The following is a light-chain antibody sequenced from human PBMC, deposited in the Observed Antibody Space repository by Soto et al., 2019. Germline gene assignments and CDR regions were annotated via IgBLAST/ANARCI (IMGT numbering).Light chain of an antibody. CDR3: CAYSTSGTHV. Sequence: QSALTQPASVSGSPGQSITFSCTGTSSDVGSYDYVSWHQQYPGKAPKLIIYDVNNRPSGVSSRFSGSKSGNTASLTISGLQTADEADYYCCAYSTSGTHVFGTGTKLTVL. J-gene: IGLJ1*01. V-gene: IGLV2-14*03. CDR2: DVN. CDR1: SSDVGSYDY.